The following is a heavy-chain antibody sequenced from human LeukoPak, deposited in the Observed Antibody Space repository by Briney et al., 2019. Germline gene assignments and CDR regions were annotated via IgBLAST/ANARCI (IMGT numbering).Heavy chain of an antibody. J-gene: IGHJ4*02. CDR2: IKQDGSET. D-gene: IGHD3-22*01. CDR1: GFTFSHYW. V-gene: IGHV3-7*01. CDR3: AREKITMIVVPFDY. Sequence: GGSLRLSCAASGFTFSHYWMGWVRQAPGKGLEWVANIKQDGSETYYVDSVRGRFTISRDNARNSVYLQMNSLRGEDTAVYYCAREKITMIVVPFDYWGQGTLVTVSS.